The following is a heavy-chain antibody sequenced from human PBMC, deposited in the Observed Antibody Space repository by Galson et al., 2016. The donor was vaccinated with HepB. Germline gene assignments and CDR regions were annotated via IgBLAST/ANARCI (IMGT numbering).Heavy chain of an antibody. V-gene: IGHV4-39*01. J-gene: IGHJ4*02. CDR2: FYYSGST. CDR1: GGSISSTGYY. Sequence: SETLSLTCTVSGGSISSTGYYWGWIRQPPGKGLEWIGSFYYSGSTYYNPSLKSRVTISVDTSKNQFSLKLSSVTPEDTAVYYCARGLIAFQRNFFDYWGQGTLVTVSS. CDR3: ARGLIAFQRNFFDY. D-gene: IGHD3-16*02.